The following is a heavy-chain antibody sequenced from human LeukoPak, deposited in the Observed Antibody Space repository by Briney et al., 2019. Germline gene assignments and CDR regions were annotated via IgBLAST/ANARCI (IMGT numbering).Heavy chain of an antibody. CDR3: ARVGGYCSSTSCYGWFDS. Sequence: GGSLRLSCAASGFTFSSYWTSWVRQAPGKGLEWVANIKQDGSEKYYVDSVKGRFTISRDNAKNSLYLQMNSLRAEDTAVYYCARVGGYCSSTSCYGWFDSWGQGTLVTVSS. J-gene: IGHJ5*01. D-gene: IGHD2-2*01. CDR1: GFTFSSYW. CDR2: IKQDGSEK. V-gene: IGHV3-7*01.